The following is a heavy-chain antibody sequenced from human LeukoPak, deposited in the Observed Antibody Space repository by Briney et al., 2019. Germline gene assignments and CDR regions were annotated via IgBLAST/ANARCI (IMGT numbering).Heavy chain of an antibody. V-gene: IGHV3-9*03. Sequence: GRSLRLSCAASGFTFDDYAMHWVRQAPGKGLEWVSGISWNSGSIGYADSVKGRFTISRDNAKNSLYLQMNSLRAEDMALYYCARDQGGSSWYYFEYWGQGTLVTVSS. CDR1: GFTFDDYA. J-gene: IGHJ4*02. D-gene: IGHD6-13*01. CDR3: ARDQGGSSWYYFEY. CDR2: ISWNSGSI.